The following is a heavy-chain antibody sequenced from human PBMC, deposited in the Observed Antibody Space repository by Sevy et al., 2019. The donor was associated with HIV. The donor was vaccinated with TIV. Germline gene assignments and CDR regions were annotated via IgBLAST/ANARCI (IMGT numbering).Heavy chain of an antibody. CDR2: IWYDGSNK. D-gene: IGHD6-13*01. CDR1: GFTFSSYG. Sequence: GESLKISCAASGFTFSSYGMHWVRQAPGKGLEWVAVIWYDGSNKYYAGSVKGRFTISRDNSKNTLYLQMNSLRAEDTAVYYCARSDSSQGAFDIWGQGTMVTVSS. CDR3: ARSDSSQGAFDI. J-gene: IGHJ3*02. V-gene: IGHV3-33*01.